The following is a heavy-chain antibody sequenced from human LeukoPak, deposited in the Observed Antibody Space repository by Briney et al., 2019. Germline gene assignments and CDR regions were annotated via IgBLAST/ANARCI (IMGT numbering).Heavy chain of an antibody. J-gene: IGHJ4*02. CDR3: AKEVSPNRIVGATPFDY. V-gene: IGHV3-23*01. Sequence: GGSLRLSCAASGFTFSSYAMSWVRQAPGKGLEWASAISGGGGSTYYADSVKGRFTISRDNSKNTLYLQMNSLRAEDTAVYYCAKEVSPNRIVGATPFDYWGQGTLVTVSS. D-gene: IGHD1-26*01. CDR2: ISGGGGST. CDR1: GFTFSSYA.